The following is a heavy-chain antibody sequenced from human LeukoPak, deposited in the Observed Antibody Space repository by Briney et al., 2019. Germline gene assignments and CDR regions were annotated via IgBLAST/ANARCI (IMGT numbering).Heavy chain of an antibody. V-gene: IGHV3-7*03. CDR3: ARGGGLDV. Sequence: GGSLRLSCAASGFTFSSYWMNWARQAPGKGLEWVACINHNGNVNYYVDSVKGRFTISRDNAKNSLYLQMSNLRAEDTAVYFCARGGGLDVWGQGATVTVSS. CDR1: GFTFSSYW. CDR2: INHNGNVN. D-gene: IGHD3-16*01. J-gene: IGHJ6*02.